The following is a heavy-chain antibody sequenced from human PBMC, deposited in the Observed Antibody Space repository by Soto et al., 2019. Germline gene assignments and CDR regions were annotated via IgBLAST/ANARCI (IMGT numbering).Heavy chain of an antibody. Sequence: QVQLQESGPGLVKPSETLSLTCTVSGASISSYYWTLIRQPPGKGLEWIWYIYYTGSTNYNPSLKSRVTISLDTSKNQFSLKLSSVTAADTAVYYCARQLGSRYPQDIWGQGTMVTVSS. CDR3: ARQLGSRYPQDI. CDR2: IYYTGST. V-gene: IGHV4-59*08. CDR1: GASISSYY. J-gene: IGHJ3*02. D-gene: IGHD7-27*01.